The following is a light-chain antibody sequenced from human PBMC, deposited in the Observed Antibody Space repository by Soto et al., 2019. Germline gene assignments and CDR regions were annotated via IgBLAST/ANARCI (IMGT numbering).Light chain of an antibody. Sequence: EIVLTQSPGTLSLSPGVRATLSCRASQSVFNNYLAWYQQKPGQSPRLLIYSASIRATGIPDRFSGSGSGTDFSLTISRLEPEDIAVYFCQQYGSSHPTTFGPGTRLEIK. CDR2: SAS. V-gene: IGKV3-20*01. CDR3: QQYGSSHPTT. CDR1: QSVFNNY. J-gene: IGKJ5*01.